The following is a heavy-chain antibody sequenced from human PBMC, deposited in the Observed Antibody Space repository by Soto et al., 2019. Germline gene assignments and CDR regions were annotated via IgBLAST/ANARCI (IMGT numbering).Heavy chain of an antibody. CDR3: ARHGGSSVTLYYYYGMDV. J-gene: IGHJ6*02. CDR1: GYSFAGYW. CDR2: IDPSDSQT. V-gene: IGHV5-10-1*01. D-gene: IGHD2-15*01. Sequence: GESLKISCKGSGYSFAGYWITWVRQKPGKGLEWMGRIDPSDSQTYYSPSFRGHVTISVTKSITTVFLQWSSLRASDTAMYYCARHGGSSVTLYYYYGMDVWGQGTTVTVSS.